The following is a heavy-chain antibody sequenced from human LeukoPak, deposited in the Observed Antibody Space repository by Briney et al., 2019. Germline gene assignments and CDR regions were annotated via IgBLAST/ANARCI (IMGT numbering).Heavy chain of an antibody. D-gene: IGHD5-24*01. CDR2: IRSKAYGGTT. CDR3: TRDGYNFGGYGIDV. J-gene: IGHJ6*02. CDR1: GFTFGDYA. Sequence: GGSLRLSCTASGFTFGDYAMSWVRQAPGKGLEWVGFIRSKAYGGTTEYAASVKGRFTISRDDSKSIAYLQMNSLKTEDTAVYYCTRDGYNFGGYGIDVWGQGTTVTVSS. V-gene: IGHV3-49*04.